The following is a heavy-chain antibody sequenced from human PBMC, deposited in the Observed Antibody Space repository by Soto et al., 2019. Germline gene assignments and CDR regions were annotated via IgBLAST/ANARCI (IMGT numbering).Heavy chain of an antibody. V-gene: IGHV4-61*01. Sequence: SETLSLPCSVSGCSVSSVNDYWSWIRQPPGKGLEWIGYIYHSGITNYNPSLKSRVTISLDTSKNQCSLTLTSVTAADTAVYYCARLDLTYYFDYWGQGTPVTVSS. D-gene: IGHD3-3*01. CDR2: IYHSGIT. CDR3: ARLDLTYYFDY. J-gene: IGHJ4*02. CDR1: GCSVSSVNDY.